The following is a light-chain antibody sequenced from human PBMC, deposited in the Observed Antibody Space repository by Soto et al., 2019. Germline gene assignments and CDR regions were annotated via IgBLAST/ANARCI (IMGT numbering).Light chain of an antibody. CDR2: KAS. CDR1: QSISGW. Sequence: DIPMTQSPATLSASVGDRVTITCRASQSISGWLAWYQQKPGKVPRLLIYKASTLRSGVPSRFSGSGSGIEFTLNISSVQPDDFATYYCQQYNTYWGYIFGQGTKLEIK. J-gene: IGKJ2*01. CDR3: QQYNTYWGYI. V-gene: IGKV1-5*03.